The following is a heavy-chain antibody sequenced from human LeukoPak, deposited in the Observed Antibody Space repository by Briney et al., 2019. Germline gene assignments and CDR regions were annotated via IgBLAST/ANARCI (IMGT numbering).Heavy chain of an antibody. CDR3: AKAAAAPGFDF. J-gene: IGHJ4*02. Sequence: GGSLRLSCAASGFTSSSYALNWVRQAPGKGLEWVATVSGSGDRMYHADSVKDRFTISRDNSKNTIYLQMNSLRAEDTALYYCAKAAAAPGFDFWGQGTLVTVSS. CDR2: VSGSGDRM. CDR1: GFTSSSYA. D-gene: IGHD6-13*01. V-gene: IGHV3-23*01.